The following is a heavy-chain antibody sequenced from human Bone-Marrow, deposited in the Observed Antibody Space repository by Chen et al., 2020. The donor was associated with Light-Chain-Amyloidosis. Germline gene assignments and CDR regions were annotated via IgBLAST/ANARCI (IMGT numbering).Heavy chain of an antibody. Sequence: QVQLQESGPGLVKPSQTLSLTCTVSGGSISSGGYYWSWIRQHPGKGLVWIGYIYYSGSANYNRSLKRRVTISVDTSKSQFCLKLSSVTAADTAVYYCARGRDYYDSSGYSYYFDYWGQGTLVTVSS. CDR1: GGSISSGGYY. CDR2: IYYSGSA. D-gene: IGHD3-22*01. J-gene: IGHJ4*02. V-gene: IGHV4-31*03. CDR3: ARGRDYYDSSGYSYYFDY.